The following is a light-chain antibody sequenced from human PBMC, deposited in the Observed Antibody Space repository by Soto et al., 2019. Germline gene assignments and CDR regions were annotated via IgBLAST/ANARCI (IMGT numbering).Light chain of an antibody. CDR3: QQYGSSPFT. CDR2: GSS. Sequence: EIVLTQSPGTLSLSPGERATLSCWASQSISSNYLAWYQQKPGQPPRLLISGSSIRATGIPKRLSGSASGTNFTLTISSLEPEDFAVFYCQQYGSSPFTFGPVTKVDFK. CDR1: QSISSNY. J-gene: IGKJ3*01. V-gene: IGKV3-20*01.